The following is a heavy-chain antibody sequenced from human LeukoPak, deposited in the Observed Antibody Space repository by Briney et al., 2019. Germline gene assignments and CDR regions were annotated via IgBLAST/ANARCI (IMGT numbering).Heavy chain of an antibody. CDR2: IYHTVGT. CDR1: GYSISSGYY. D-gene: IGHD3-10*01. Sequence: SETLPLTCTVSGYSISSGYYWGWIRQSPGKGLEWIGSIYHTVGTYYNPSLKSRVTISVDTSKNQFSLKLSSVTAADTAVYYCARGRGTMVRGVKRDKYYYYYMDVWGKGTTVTVSS. CDR3: ARGRGTMVRGVKRDKYYYYYMDV. V-gene: IGHV4-38-2*02. J-gene: IGHJ6*03.